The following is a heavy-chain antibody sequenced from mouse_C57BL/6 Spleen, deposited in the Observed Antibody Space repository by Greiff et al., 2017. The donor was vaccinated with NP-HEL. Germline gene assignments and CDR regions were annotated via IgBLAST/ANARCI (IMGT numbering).Heavy chain of an antibody. CDR1: GYTFTSYW. CDR3: ARKETYSPWYFDV. V-gene: IGHV1-52*01. CDR2: IDPSDSET. J-gene: IGHJ1*03. Sequence: QVQLKQPGAELVRPGSSVKLSCKASGYTFTSYWMHWVKQRPIQGLEWIGNIDPSDSETHYNQKFKDKATLTVDKSSSTAYMQLSSLTSEDSAVYYCARKETYSPWYFDVWGTGTTVTVSS. D-gene: IGHD2-12*01.